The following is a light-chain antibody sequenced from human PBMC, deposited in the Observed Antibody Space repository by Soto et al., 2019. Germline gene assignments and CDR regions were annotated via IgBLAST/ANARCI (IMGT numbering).Light chain of an antibody. Sequence: EIVLTQSPGTLSLSPGERATLSCRASQSLSSNYLAWYQQKPGQAPRLLIYDASRRVTGIPDRFSGSGSGTDFTLTISRLEPEDFAVYYCQRYGGSPGTFGQGTKVEIK. J-gene: IGKJ1*01. CDR2: DAS. CDR1: QSLSSNY. V-gene: IGKV3-20*01. CDR3: QRYGGSPGT.